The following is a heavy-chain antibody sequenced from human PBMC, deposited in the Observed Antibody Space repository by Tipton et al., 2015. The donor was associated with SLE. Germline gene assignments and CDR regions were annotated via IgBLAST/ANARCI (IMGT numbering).Heavy chain of an antibody. J-gene: IGHJ4*02. D-gene: IGHD6-13*01. CDR3: AMRKGTAGSVSYFDY. V-gene: IGHV3-30*02. CDR2: MRSDGSHK. CDR1: GFSVTNYD. Sequence: GSLRLSCAASGFSVTNYDMHWVRQAPGKGLEWLTCMRSDGSHKYRDTVKGRFTISRDNSKNTLYLQMNSLRAEDTAVYYCAMRKGTAGSVSYFDYWGQGMLVTVSS.